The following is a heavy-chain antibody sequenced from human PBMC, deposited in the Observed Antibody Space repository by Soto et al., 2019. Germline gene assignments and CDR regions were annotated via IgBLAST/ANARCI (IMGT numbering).Heavy chain of an antibody. D-gene: IGHD6-13*01. CDR1: GYTFTSYA. Sequence: GASLKVSCKASGYTFTSYAMHWVRQAAGQRREWMGGINAGNSNTKHAQKFQGRVTITRDTSASTAYMELSSLRSEDTAVYYCARVIAAHFDAFDIWGKGTMVTVSS. CDR3: ARVIAAHFDAFDI. V-gene: IGHV1-3*01. J-gene: IGHJ3*02. CDR2: INAGNSNT.